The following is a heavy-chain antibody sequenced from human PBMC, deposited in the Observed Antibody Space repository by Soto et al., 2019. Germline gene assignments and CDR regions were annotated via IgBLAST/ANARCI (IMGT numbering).Heavy chain of an antibody. V-gene: IGHV4-31*03. CDR2: LYYTGVT. CDR1: GDSITSGGYF. CDR3: ARFNSGSYYEAFDI. J-gene: IGHJ3*02. D-gene: IGHD1-26*01. Sequence: SETLSLTCTLSGDSITSGGYFWTWIRQHPGRGLEWIGCLYYTGVTFYNPSLKSRLSISVDTSKNQFSLKLSSVTAADTAVYYCARFNSGSYYEAFDIWGQGTMVTVSS.